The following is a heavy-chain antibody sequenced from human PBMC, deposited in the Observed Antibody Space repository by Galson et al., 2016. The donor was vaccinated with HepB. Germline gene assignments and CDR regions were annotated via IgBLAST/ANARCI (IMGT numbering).Heavy chain of an antibody. CDR1: GFTFGDYA. Sequence: SLRLSCATSGFTFGDYAMSWFRQAPGKGLEWVGLIRSKTYGGTTEYAASVKASFTISREDSKSFAYLQMSSLNTGETAVYYCARGTPDYRPYYFDYWGQGTLVTVSS. D-gene: IGHD4-11*01. V-gene: IGHV3-49*03. CDR2: IRSKTYGGTT. CDR3: ARGTPDYRPYYFDY. J-gene: IGHJ4*02.